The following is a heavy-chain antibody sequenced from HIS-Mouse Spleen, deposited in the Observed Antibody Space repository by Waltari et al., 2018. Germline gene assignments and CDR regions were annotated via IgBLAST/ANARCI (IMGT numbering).Heavy chain of an antibody. CDR2: IYYSGST. Sequence: QLQLQESDPGLVKPSETLSLTCTAAGGPISSSSYHWGWIRQPPGKGLELIGSIYYSGSTYYNPSLKSRVSISVDTSKNQFSLKLSSVTAADTAVYYCAREIPYSSSWYDWYFDLWGRGTLVTVSS. J-gene: IGHJ2*01. V-gene: IGHV4-39*07. D-gene: IGHD6-13*01. CDR1: GGPISSSSYH. CDR3: AREIPYSSSWYDWYFDL.